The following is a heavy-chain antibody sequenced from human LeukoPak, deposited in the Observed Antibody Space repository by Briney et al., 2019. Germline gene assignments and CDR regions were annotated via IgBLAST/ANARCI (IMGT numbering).Heavy chain of an antibody. CDR1: GFTFSSYR. J-gene: IGHJ6*03. V-gene: IGHV3-21*01. D-gene: IGHD1-14*01. CDR3: AKDRNTGYGPYYMDV. CDR2: IIGGSYI. Sequence: PGGSLRLSCAASGFTFSSYRMNWVRQAPGKGLEWVSSIIGGSYIYYADSLNGRFTVSRDNAKNSLYLQMNSLRAEDTAVYYCAKDRNTGYGPYYMDVWGKGATVTVSS.